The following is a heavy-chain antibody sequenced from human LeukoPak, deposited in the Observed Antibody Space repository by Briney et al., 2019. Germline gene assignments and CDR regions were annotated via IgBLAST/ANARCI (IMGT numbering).Heavy chain of an antibody. J-gene: IGHJ6*02. D-gene: IGHD6-19*01. CDR3: ARDHRNRWLVMNYYYGMDV. V-gene: IGHV3-30-3*01. CDR2: ISYDGSNK. CDR1: GFTFSSYA. Sequence: GRSLRLSCAASGFTFSSYAMHWVRQAPGKGLEWVAVISYDGSNKYYADSVKGRFTISRDNSKNTLYLQMNSLRAEDTAVYYCARDHRNRWLVMNYYYGMDVWGQGTTVTVSS.